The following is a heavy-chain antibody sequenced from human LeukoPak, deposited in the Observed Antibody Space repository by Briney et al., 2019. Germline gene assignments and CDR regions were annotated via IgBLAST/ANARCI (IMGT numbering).Heavy chain of an antibody. CDR2: ISYDGSNK. Sequence: SLRLSCAASGFTFSSCRMHWVRQAPGKGLEWVALISYDGSNKFYAGSVKGRFTISRDNSKNTLYLQMNSLRTEDTAVYYCAQDRGTWGSEYFQHWGRGTLVTVSS. J-gene: IGHJ1*01. D-gene: IGHD3-10*01. V-gene: IGHV3-30*18. CDR1: GFTFSSCR. CDR3: AQDRGTWGSEYFQH.